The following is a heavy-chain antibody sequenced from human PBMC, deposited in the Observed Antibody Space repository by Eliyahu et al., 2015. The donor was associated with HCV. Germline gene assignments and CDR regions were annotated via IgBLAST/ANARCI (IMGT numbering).Heavy chain of an antibody. J-gene: IGHJ5*02. Sequence: QVQLQESGPGLVKPSETLSLTCTVSXGSISSYYWSWIRQPPGKGLEWIAYIYYSGSTNYNPTLKSRVSISVDTSKNQFSLKLSSVTAADTAVYYCASGGGGIAVAGTGGWFDPWGQGTLVTVSS. CDR1: XGSISSYY. CDR2: IYYSGST. CDR3: ASGGGGIAVAGTGGWFDP. V-gene: IGHV4-59*01. D-gene: IGHD6-19*01.